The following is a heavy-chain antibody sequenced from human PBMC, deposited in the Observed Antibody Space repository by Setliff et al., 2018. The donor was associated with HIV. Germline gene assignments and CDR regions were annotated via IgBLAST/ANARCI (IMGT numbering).Heavy chain of an antibody. Sequence: SCKASGYTFTNYYIHWIRQSPGKGLEWTGNIHYTGTTHYNPSLKSRVTMSVDTSKNHVSLKLSSVTAADTAVYYCARHNCGTTACYGVVVWGQGTMVTVSS. CDR3: ARHNCGTTACYGVVV. D-gene: IGHD2-2*01. CDR2: IHYTGTT. CDR1: GYTFTNYY. J-gene: IGHJ3*01. V-gene: IGHV4-59*01.